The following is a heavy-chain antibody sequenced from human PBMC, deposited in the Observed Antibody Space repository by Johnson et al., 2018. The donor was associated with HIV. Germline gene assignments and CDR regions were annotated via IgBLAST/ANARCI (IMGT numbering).Heavy chain of an antibody. CDR1: GFTFSSYA. V-gene: IGHV3-30*04. D-gene: IGHD2-15*01. CDR3: RVVGDAFDI. J-gene: IGHJ3*02. CDR2: ISYDGSKK. Sequence: QMQLVESGGGLVQPGGSLTLSCAASGFTFSSYAMHWVRQAPGKGLEWVAVISYDGSKKYYADSVKGRFTISRDNSKNTLYLQMNSLRVEDTAVYYVRVVGDAFDIWGQGTMVTVSS.